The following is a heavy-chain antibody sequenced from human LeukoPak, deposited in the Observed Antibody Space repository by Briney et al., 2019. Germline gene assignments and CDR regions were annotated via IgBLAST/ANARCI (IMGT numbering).Heavy chain of an antibody. CDR2: IWYDGSNK. D-gene: IGHD3-9*01. Sequence: GRSLRLSCAASGVTFSSYGMHWVRQAPGKGLECVSVIWYDGSNKYYADSVKGRYTISRDNSKNTLYLQMNSRSAEDTAGYYCARDETVHYDILTGYYLSAFDIWGQGTMVTVSS. CDR3: ARDETVHYDILTGYYLSAFDI. CDR1: GVTFSSYG. J-gene: IGHJ3*02. V-gene: IGHV3-33*01.